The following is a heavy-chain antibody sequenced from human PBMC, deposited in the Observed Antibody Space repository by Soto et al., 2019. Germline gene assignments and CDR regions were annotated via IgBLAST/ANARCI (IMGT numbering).Heavy chain of an antibody. D-gene: IGHD3-22*01. Sequence: PSETLSLTCAVYGGSFSGYYWTWIRQPPGTGLEWIGEINHSGSTNYNPSLKSRVTISVDTSKNQFSLTLTSVTAADTAVYYCARRLYYDSSGFEGGGMDVWGQGTTVTVSS. CDR1: GGSFSGYY. CDR3: ARRLYYDSSGFEGGGMDV. J-gene: IGHJ6*02. CDR2: INHSGST. V-gene: IGHV4-34*01.